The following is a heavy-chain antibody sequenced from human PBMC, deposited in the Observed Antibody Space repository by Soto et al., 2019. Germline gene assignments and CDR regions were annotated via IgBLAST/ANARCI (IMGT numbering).Heavy chain of an antibody. D-gene: IGHD1-26*01. Sequence: EVQLLESGGGLVQPGGSLRLSCAASGFTFSTYAMSWVRQAPGKGLEWVSGISGGGGTTYYADSVKGRFTISRDNSKDTLSLQMNSLRAEDTAVYYGASDREGWRGYCDDWGQGTQVTVSS. CDR3: ASDREGWRGYCDD. V-gene: IGHV3-23*01. CDR2: ISGGGGTT. J-gene: IGHJ4*02. CDR1: GFTFSTYA.